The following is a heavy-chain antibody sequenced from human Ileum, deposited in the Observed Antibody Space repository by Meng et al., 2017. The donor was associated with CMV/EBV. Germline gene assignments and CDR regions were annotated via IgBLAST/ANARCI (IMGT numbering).Heavy chain of an antibody. D-gene: IGHD2-2*01. V-gene: IGHV1-2*02. CDR1: GYTFTGHY. CDR3: ARRLDSFSSTSFHFDY. J-gene: IGHJ4*02. CDR2: INPHSGAT. Sequence: ASVKVSCKASGYTFTGHYIHWVRQAPGQGLEWMGWINPHSGATKYAQMFQGRVAMTRDTSISTAYLHLSRLKSDDTAVYYCARRLDSFSSTSFHFDYWGQGTLVTVSS.